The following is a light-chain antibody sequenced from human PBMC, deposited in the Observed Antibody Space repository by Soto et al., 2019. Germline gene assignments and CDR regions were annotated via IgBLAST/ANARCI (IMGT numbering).Light chain of an antibody. CDR2: DAS. Sequence: DIQMTQSPSSQSASVGDRVTITCQASQGISNSLNWYQQKPGRAPKVLIYDASKLETGVQARFSGSGSGTDFTFTISSLQPEAIATYFCQQFDICPRTFCPGTKVDMK. V-gene: IGKV1-33*01. CDR1: QGISNS. J-gene: IGKJ3*01. CDR3: QQFDICPRT.